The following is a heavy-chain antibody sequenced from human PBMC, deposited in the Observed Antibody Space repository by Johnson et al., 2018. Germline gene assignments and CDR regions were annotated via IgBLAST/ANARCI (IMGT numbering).Heavy chain of an antibody. D-gene: IGHD2-15*01. CDR1: GGTFSSYA. V-gene: IGHV1-69*01. CDR2: IIPIFGTA. CDR3: ARGGDVVVVGAFNDGMDV. J-gene: IGHJ6*02. Sequence: VQLVESGAEVKKPGSSVKVSCKASGGTFSSYAISWVRQAPGQGLEWMGGIIPIFGTANSAQKFQGRVTITADESTSTAYMGLGSLRSEDTAGYYCARGGDVVVVGAFNDGMDVWGQGTTVTVSS.